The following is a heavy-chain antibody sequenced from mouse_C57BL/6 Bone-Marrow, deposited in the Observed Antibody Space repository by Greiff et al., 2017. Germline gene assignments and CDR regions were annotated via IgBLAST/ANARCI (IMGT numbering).Heavy chain of an antibody. Sequence: QVQLQQSGAELARPGASVKLSCKASGYTFTSYGISWVKQRTGQGLEWIGEIYPRSGDTYYNEKFKGKATLTADKSTRTAYMELRSLTSEDSAVXFCASRGYYGSSYYYAMDYWGQGTSVTVSS. D-gene: IGHD1-1*01. J-gene: IGHJ4*01. CDR3: ASRGYYGSSYYYAMDY. V-gene: IGHV1-81*01. CDR2: IYPRSGDT. CDR1: GYTFTSYG.